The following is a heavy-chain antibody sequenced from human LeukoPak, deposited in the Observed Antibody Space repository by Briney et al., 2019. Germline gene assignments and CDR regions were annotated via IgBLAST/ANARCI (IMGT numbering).Heavy chain of an antibody. J-gene: IGHJ4*02. D-gene: IGHD3-10*01. V-gene: IGHV5-51*01. Sequence: GESLKISCKGSGYSFTSYWIGWVRQIPGKGLEWMGIIYPGDSDTRYSPSFQGQVTISADKSISTAYLQWSSLKASDTAMYYCARLTMVRGVILGFVDYWGQGTLVTVSS. CDR3: ARLTMVRGVILGFVDY. CDR2: IYPGDSDT. CDR1: GYSFTSYW.